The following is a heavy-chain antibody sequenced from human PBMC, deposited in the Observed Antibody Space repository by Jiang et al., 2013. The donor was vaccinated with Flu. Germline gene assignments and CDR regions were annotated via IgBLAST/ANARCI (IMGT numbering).Heavy chain of an antibody. D-gene: IGHD4-17*01. J-gene: IGHJ4*02. CDR3: ARGPWGNYGDPIYYFDY. Sequence: SGAEVKKPGASVKVSCKASGYTFTSYYMHWVRQAPGQGLEWMGIINPSGGSTSYAQKFQGRVTMTRDTSTSTVYMELSSLRSEDTAVYYCARGPWGNYGDPIYYFDYWGQGTLVTVSS. V-gene: IGHV1-46*03. CDR2: INPSGGST. CDR1: GYTFTSYY.